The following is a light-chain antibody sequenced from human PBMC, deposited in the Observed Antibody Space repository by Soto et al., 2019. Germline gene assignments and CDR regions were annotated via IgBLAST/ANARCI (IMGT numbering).Light chain of an antibody. J-gene: IGKJ3*01. V-gene: IGKV3-20*01. CDR2: AAS. CDR3: QQSSSSPFA. Sequence: EIVLTQSPGRLSLSPGESATLSCRASQSVPSTYLAWYQHRPGQAPRLLIYAASRRAPGIPDRFSGSGSGTDFTLNISRLEPDDFAIYYCQQSSSSPFAFGPGTKLDIK. CDR1: QSVPSTY.